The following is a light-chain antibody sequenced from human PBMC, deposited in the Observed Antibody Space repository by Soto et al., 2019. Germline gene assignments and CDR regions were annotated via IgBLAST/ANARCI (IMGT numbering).Light chain of an antibody. J-gene: IGLJ1*01. CDR1: SSDVGGYNY. Sequence: QSVLTQPASVSGSPGQSITISCTGTSSDVGGYNYVSWYQQHPGKAPKLMIYDVSNRPSGVSNRFSGSKSGNTASLTISGLQAEDEADYSCSSYTSSSTLDLGTGTKVTVL. V-gene: IGLV2-14*01. CDR3: SSYTSSSTLD. CDR2: DVS.